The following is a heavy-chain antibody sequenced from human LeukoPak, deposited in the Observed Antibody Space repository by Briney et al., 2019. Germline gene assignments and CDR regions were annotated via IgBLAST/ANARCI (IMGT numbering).Heavy chain of an antibody. CDR1: GFTFGDYA. D-gene: IGHD3-10*01. V-gene: IGHV3-49*04. J-gene: IGHJ5*02. CDR3: TSSYYYGSGSWFDP. CDR2: IRSKAYGGTT. Sequence: HPGGSLRLSCTASGFTFGDYAMSWVRQAPGKGLEWVGFIRSKAYGGTTEYAASVKGGFTISRDDSNSIAYLQMNSLKTEDTAVYYCTSSYYYGSGSWFDPWGQGTLVTVSS.